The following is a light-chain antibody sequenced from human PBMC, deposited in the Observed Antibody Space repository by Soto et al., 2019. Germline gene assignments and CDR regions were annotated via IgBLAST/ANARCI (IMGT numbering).Light chain of an antibody. CDR1: SSDVGGYNY. V-gene: IGLV2-8*01. CDR3: SSHAGSNIHVV. CDR2: EVS. Sequence: QSALTQPPSASGSPGQSVTISCTGTSSDVGGYNYVSWYQQHPGKAPKLMIYEVSKRPSGVPDRFSGSKSGNTASLTVSGLQAEDEPDYYSSSHAGSNIHVVFGGGTKLTAL. J-gene: IGLJ2*01.